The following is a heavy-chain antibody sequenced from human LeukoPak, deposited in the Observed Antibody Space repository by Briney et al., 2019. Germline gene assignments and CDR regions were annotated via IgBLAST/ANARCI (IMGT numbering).Heavy chain of an antibody. D-gene: IGHD3-16*02. CDR1: NYAITSDYY. Sequence: SETLSLTSAVSNYAITSDYYWVWIRQPPGQGLEWIGQIFHSGIAHSNPSLKCRVTMSVDTSRRQFSVNLNSVTAADTAVYFCGRAGLGTAYNRFYYYMDVWGKGTTVTVSS. V-gene: IGHV4-38-2*01. CDR2: IFHSGIA. J-gene: IGHJ6*03. CDR3: GRAGLGTAYNRFYYYMDV.